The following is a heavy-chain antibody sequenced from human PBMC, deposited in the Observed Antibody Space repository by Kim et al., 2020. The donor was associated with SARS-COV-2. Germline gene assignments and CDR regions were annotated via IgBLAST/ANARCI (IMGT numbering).Heavy chain of an antibody. CDR2: INHSGST. CDR1: GGSFSGYY. D-gene: IGHD6-13*01. V-gene: IGHV4-34*01. J-gene: IGHJ4*02. CDR3: ARMAGSLQQLVQYYFDY. Sequence: SETLSLTCAVYGGSFSGYYWSWIRQPPGKGLEWIGEINHSGSTNYNPSLKSRVTISVDTSKNQFSLKLSSVTAADTAVYYCARMAGSLQQLVQYYFDYWGQGTLVTVSS.